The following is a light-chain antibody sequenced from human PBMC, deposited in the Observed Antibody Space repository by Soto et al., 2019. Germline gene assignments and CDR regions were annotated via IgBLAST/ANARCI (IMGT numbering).Light chain of an antibody. V-gene: IGKV3-11*01. CDR3: HLRSNGRT. CDR2: DAS. Sequence: EIVLTQSPATLSLSPGERATLSCRASQSVSGYLDWYQQKPGPAPSLLINDASNRATGTPARFSGSGSGTDFTLTISSKEPDDFAVYYCHLRSNGRTFGQGTKVEIK. J-gene: IGKJ1*01. CDR1: QSVSGY.